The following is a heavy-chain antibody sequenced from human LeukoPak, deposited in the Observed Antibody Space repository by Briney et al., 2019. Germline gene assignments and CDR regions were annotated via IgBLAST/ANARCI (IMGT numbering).Heavy chain of an antibody. J-gene: IGHJ4*02. D-gene: IGHD1-26*01. CDR3: ARGVWGGTTFFDY. V-gene: IGHV1-2*02. Sequence: GALVKDTFKSSGYTFTGYCIHWVRQAPGQGLEWMGWINPNSGGTNSVQKFQGRVTMTRDTSISTAYMELSRLRSDDTAVYYCARGVWGGTTFFDYWGKAILVTVSS. CDR2: INPNSGGT. CDR1: GYTFTGYC.